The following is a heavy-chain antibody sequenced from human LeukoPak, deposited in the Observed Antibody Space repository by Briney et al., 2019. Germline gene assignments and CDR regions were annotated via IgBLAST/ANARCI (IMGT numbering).Heavy chain of an antibody. CDR2: ISSNGGST. V-gene: IGHV3-64D*06. Sequence: GGSLRLSCSASGFTFSNYAMHWVRQAPGKGLEYVSAISSNGGSTYYADSVKGRFTISRDNSKNTLYLQMSRLRAEDTAAYYCVKALGYCSGGSCLAFDIWGQGTMVTVSS. CDR3: VKALGYCSGGSCLAFDI. J-gene: IGHJ3*02. D-gene: IGHD2-15*01. CDR1: GFTFSNYA.